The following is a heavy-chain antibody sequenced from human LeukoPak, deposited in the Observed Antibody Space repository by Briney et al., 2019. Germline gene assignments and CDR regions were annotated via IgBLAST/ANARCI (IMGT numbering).Heavy chain of an antibody. CDR3: ASSGNYYDSSGPPYY. CDR1: GYSSTSYW. CDR2: IYPGDSDT. Sequence: GESLKISCKGSGYSSTSYWIGWVRQMPGKGLEWMGIIYPGDSDTRYSPSFQGQVTISADKSISTAYLQWSSLKASDTAMYYCASSGNYYDSSGPPYYWGQGTLVTVSS. D-gene: IGHD3-22*01. V-gene: IGHV5-51*01. J-gene: IGHJ4*02.